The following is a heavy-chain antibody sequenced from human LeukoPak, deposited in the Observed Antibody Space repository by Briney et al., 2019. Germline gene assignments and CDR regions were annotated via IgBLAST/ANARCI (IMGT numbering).Heavy chain of an antibody. D-gene: IGHD6-19*01. J-gene: IGHJ4*02. CDR1: GFTFSSYA. CDR2: ISYDGSNK. Sequence: QPGGSMRLFCAASGFTFSSYAMHWVRRAPGKGLEWVAVISYDGSNKYYAVSVKGRFTISRDNSKNTLYLQMNSLRAEDTAVYYCARVWVDSSGWYPVDYWGQGTLVTVSS. V-gene: IGHV3-30-3*01. CDR3: ARVWVDSSGWYPVDY.